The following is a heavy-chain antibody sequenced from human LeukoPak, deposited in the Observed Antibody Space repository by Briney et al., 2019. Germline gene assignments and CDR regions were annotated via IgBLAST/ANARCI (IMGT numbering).Heavy chain of an antibody. V-gene: IGHV3-53*01. CDR3: ARASTNIIAAAGVGMDV. D-gene: IGHD6-13*01. CDR1: GFTVSSNY. CDR2: IYSGGST. Sequence: TGGSLRLSCAASGFTVSSNYMSWVRQAPGKGLEWVSVIYSGGSTYYADSVKGRSTISRDNSKNTLYLQMNSLRAEDTAVYYCARASTNIIAAAGVGMDVWGQGTTVTVSS. J-gene: IGHJ6*02.